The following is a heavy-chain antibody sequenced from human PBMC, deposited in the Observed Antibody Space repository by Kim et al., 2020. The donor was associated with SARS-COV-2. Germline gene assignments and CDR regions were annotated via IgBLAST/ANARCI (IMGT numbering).Heavy chain of an antibody. Sequence: VDSVKGRFTLTRDNAKNSLYLQMNSLRAEDTAVYYCARVSPSNDCYYFDYWGQGTLVTVSS. J-gene: IGHJ4*02. D-gene: IGHD2-21*01. V-gene: IGHV3-7*03. CDR3: ARVSPSNDCYYFDY.